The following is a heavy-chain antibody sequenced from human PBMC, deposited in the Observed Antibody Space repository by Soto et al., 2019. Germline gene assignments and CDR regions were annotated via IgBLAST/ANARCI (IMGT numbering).Heavy chain of an antibody. CDR3: ARGARRIAARTYFAY. D-gene: IGHD6-6*01. Sequence: RASVKVSCKASGGTFSSYAISWVRQAPGQGLEWMGGIIPIFGTANYAQKFQGRVTITADESTSTAYMELSSLRSEDTAVYYCARGARRIAARTYFAYWGQGTLVTVSS. J-gene: IGHJ4*02. CDR1: GGTFSSYA. V-gene: IGHV1-69*13. CDR2: IIPIFGTA.